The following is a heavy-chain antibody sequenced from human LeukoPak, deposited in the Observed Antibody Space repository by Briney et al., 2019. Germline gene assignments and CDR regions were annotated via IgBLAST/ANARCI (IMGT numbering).Heavy chain of an antibody. V-gene: IGHV3-30-3*01. Sequence: RRSLRLSCAASGFTFSSYAMHWVRQAPGKGLEWVAVISYDGSNKYYADSVKGRFTISRDNSKNTLYLQMNSLRAEDTAVYYCARDYDYYDSSGYNPVDYWGQGTLVTVSS. CDR2: ISYDGSNK. J-gene: IGHJ4*02. CDR1: GFTFSSYA. CDR3: ARDYDYYDSSGYNPVDY. D-gene: IGHD3-22*01.